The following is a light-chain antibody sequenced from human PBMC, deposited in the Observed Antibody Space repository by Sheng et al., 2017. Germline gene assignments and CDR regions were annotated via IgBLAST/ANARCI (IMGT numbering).Light chain of an antibody. CDR1: NRDVGAYGY. J-gene: IGLJ1*01. CDR2: EVI. CDR3: SSVTTQSHFA. Sequence: QSALTQPPSASGSPGQSVTISCTGTNRDVGAYGYVSWYQQPPGKTPKLLIYEVIRRPSGVPDRFSGSKSGNTAFLTVSGLQAEDEGDYFCSSVTTQSHFAFGTGTTVTVL. V-gene: IGLV2-8*01.